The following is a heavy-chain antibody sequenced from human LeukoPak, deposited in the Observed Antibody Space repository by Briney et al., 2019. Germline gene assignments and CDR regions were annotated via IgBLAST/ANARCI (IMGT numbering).Heavy chain of an antibody. CDR2: IYYSGST. Sequence: SETLSLTCTVSGGSISSYYWSWIRQPPGKGLEWIGYIYYSGSTNYNPPLKSRVTISVDTSKNQFSLKLSSVTAADTAVYYCARVAVWDSSRFDYWGQGTLVTVSS. CDR3: ARVAVWDSSRFDY. D-gene: IGHD6-19*01. J-gene: IGHJ4*02. V-gene: IGHV4-59*01. CDR1: GGSISSYY.